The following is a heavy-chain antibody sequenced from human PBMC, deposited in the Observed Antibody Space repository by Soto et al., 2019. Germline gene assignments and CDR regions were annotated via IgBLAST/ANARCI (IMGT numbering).Heavy chain of an antibody. CDR2: IYHSGST. Sequence: SETLSLTFAVSGCSISRSNWWSWVRQPPGKGLEWIGEIYHSGSTNYNPSLKSRVTISVDKSKNQFSLKLSSVTAADTAVYYCAASSSWYFDYWGQGTLVTVSS. CDR3: AASSSWYFDY. V-gene: IGHV4-4*02. D-gene: IGHD6-13*01. CDR1: GCSISRSNW. J-gene: IGHJ4*02.